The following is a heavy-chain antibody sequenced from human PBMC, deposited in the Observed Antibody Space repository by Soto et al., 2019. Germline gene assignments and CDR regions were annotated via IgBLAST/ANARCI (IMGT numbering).Heavy chain of an antibody. J-gene: IGHJ3*02. CDR2: IYYSGST. CDR1: GGSISSYY. Sequence: PSETLSLTCTVSGGSISSYYWSWIRQPPGKGLEWIGYIYYSGSTNYNPPLKSRVTISVDTSKNQFSLKLSSVTAADTAVYYCASGSERITIFGVVTVDAFDIWGQGTMVTVS. CDR3: ASGSERITIFGVVTVDAFDI. V-gene: IGHV4-59*01. D-gene: IGHD3-3*01.